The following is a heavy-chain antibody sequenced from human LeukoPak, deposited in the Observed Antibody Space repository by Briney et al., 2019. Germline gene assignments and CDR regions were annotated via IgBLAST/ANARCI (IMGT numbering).Heavy chain of an antibody. CDR3: ARDPTVNDYASNSVDY. CDR1: GYFFANFG. J-gene: IGHJ4*02. CDR2: ISAYNGNT. Sequence: VASVTVSFKASGYFFANFGITWVRQAPGQGLQWMGWISAYNGNTNYAEKLQGRVTMTTDTSTSTAYMELRSLRPDDTAVYYCARDPTVNDYASNSVDYWGQGTLVTVSS. D-gene: IGHD4-23*01. V-gene: IGHV1-18*01.